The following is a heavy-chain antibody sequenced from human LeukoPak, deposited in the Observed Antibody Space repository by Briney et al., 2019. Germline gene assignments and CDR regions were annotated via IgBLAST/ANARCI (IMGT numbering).Heavy chain of an antibody. D-gene: IGHD2-8*01. CDR3: ARGDCTNGVCYAYYYYYMDV. J-gene: IGHJ6*03. V-gene: IGHV3-21*01. CDR2: ISSSSSYI. CDR1: GFTFSSYS. Sequence: GGSLRLSCAASGFTFSSYSMNWVRQAPGKGLEWVSSISSSSSYIYYADSVKGRFTISRDNAKNSLYLQMNSLRAEDTAVYYCARGDCTNGVCYAYYYYYMDVWGKGTTVTVSS.